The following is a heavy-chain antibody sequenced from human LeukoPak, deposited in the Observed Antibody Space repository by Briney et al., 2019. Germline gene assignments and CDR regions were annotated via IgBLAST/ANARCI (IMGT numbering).Heavy chain of an antibody. V-gene: IGHV3-30*02. J-gene: IGHJ4*02. Sequence: GGSLRLSCAASGFTFSSYGMHWVRQAPGKGLEWVAFIRYDGSNKYYADSVKGRFTISRDNSKNTLYLQMNSLRAEDTAVYYCSKIHWNGGPQASFDYWGQGTLVTVSS. D-gene: IGHD1-1*01. CDR1: GFTFSSYG. CDR2: IRYDGSNK. CDR3: SKIHWNGGPQASFDY.